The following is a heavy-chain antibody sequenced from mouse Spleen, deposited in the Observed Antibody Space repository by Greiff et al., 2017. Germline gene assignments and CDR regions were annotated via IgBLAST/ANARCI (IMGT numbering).Heavy chain of an antibody. J-gene: IGHJ3*01. V-gene: IGHV5-9-3*01. CDR3: ARHVANWDWFAY. CDR1: GFTFSSYA. Sequence: DVKLVESGGGLVKPGGSLKLSCAASGFTFSSYAMSWVRQTPEKRLEWVATISSGGSYTYYPDSVKGRFTISRDNAKNTLYLQMSSLRSEDTAMYYCARHVANWDWFAYWGQGTLVTVSA. CDR2: ISSGGSYT. D-gene: IGHD4-1*01.